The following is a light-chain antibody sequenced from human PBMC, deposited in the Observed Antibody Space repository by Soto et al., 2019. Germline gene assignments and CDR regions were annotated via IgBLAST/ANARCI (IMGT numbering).Light chain of an antibody. CDR2: AAS. CDR1: QSISSW. CDR3: QQSYSTPWT. Sequence: IQMTQSPATLSASVEDRVTITCRASQSISSWVAWYHQKPGKAPKLLIYAASSLQSGVPSRFSGSGSGTDFTITISSLQTEDFPSYYCQQSYSTPWTFGQGTKVDIK. V-gene: IGKV1-39*01. J-gene: IGKJ1*01.